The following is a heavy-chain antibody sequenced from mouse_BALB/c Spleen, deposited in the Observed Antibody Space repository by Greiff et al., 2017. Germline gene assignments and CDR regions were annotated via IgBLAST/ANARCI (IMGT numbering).Heavy chain of an antibody. Sequence: EVKVVESGGGLVKPGGSLKLSCAASGFTFSSYAMSWVRQSPEKRLEWVAEISSGGSYTYYPDTVTGRFTISRDNAKNTLYLEMSSLRSEDTAMYYCARERVIYDGYPIFDYWGQGTTLTVSS. CDR2: ISSGGSYT. V-gene: IGHV5-9-4*01. CDR1: GFTFSSYA. D-gene: IGHD2-3*01. J-gene: IGHJ2*01. CDR3: ARERVIYDGYPIFDY.